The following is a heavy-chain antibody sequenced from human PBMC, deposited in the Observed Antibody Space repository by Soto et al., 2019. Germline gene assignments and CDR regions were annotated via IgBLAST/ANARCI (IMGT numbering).Heavy chain of an antibody. D-gene: IGHD6-13*01. J-gene: IGHJ4*02. CDR3: ARDVKQQLVD. Sequence: QVQLQESGPGLVKPSETLSLTCTVSGCSISSYYWSWIRQPPGKGLEWIGYIYYSGSTNYNPSLKSRVTISVDTSKNQFSLKLISVTAADTAVYYCARDVKQQLVDWGQGTLVTVSS. CDR2: IYYSGST. CDR1: GCSISSYY. V-gene: IGHV4-59*01.